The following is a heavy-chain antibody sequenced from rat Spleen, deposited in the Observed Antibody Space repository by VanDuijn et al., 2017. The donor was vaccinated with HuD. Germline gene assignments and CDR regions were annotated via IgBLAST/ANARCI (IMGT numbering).Heavy chain of an antibody. J-gene: IGHJ2*01. V-gene: IGHV5S23*01. Sequence: EVQLVESGGGLVQPGNSLKLSCAASGFTFSDYAMAWVRQSPKKGLEWFASISSGGGGTYYPDSVKGRFTISRDNAQNTLYLQMNSLRSEDTATYCCTREYYYSRDYWGQGVMVTVSS. CDR3: TREYYYSRDY. CDR1: GFTFSDYA. D-gene: IGHD1-2*01. CDR2: ISSGGGGT.